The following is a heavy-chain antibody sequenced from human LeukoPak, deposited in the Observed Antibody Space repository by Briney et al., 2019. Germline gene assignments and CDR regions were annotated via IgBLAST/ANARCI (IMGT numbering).Heavy chain of an antibody. CDR1: GFTFSGSA. CDR2: IRSKGNNYAT. J-gene: IGHJ4*02. CDR3: TRLYDSGFDY. Sequence: GGSLRLSCAASGFTFSGSAMHWVRQASGKGLEWVGRIRSKGNNYATAYAASLKGTFTISRGASKSTAYLQMNSLKSEDAAVYYCTRLYDSGFDYWGQGTLVTVSS. D-gene: IGHD3-10*01. V-gene: IGHV3-73*01.